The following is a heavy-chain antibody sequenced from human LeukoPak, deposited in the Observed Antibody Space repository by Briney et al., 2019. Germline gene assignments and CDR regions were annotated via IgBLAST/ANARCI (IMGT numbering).Heavy chain of an antibody. CDR2: IKSKTDGGTT. CDR3: TTDYYGSGSYPDAFDI. CDR1: GFGFSNAW. V-gene: IGHV3-15*01. Sequence: GGSLRLSCAASGFGFSNAWMSWVRQAPGKGLEWVGRIKSKTDGGTTDYAAPVKGRFTISRDDSKNTLYLQMNSLKTEDTAVYYCTTDYYGSGSYPDAFDIWGRGTMVTVSS. D-gene: IGHD3-10*01. J-gene: IGHJ3*02.